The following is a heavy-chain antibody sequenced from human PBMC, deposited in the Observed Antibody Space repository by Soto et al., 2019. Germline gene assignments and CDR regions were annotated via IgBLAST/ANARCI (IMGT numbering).Heavy chain of an antibody. D-gene: IGHD3-3*01. J-gene: IGHJ6*03. CDR3: ARGTGRGGAIFEMLIGSRHYYVDV. CDR1: GYTFTNYD. V-gene: IGHV1-8*01. CDR2: VNPNSGNT. Sequence: QVQLVQSGTEVKKPGASVKVSCKASGYTFTNYDINWVRQAPGQGLEWMGWVNPNSGNTGYAQMCQGRVTMTTNTSTTTANIELSSRTSDDTAVYYCARGTGRGGAIFEMLIGSRHYYVDVSGKGTTVTVSS.